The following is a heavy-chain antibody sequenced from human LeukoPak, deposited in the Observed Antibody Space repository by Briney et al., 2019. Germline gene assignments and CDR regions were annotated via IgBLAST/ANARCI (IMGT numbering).Heavy chain of an antibody. CDR3: ARTDYYDSSGYYYPLY. J-gene: IGHJ4*02. V-gene: IGHV3-23*01. CDR1: GFTFSSYA. CDR2: ISGSGGST. Sequence: PGGSLRLSCAASGFTFSSYAMSWVRQAPGKGLEWVSAISGSGGSTYYADSVKGRFTISRDNSKNTLYLQMNSLRAEDTAVYYYARTDYYDSSGYYYPLYWGQGTLVTVSS. D-gene: IGHD3-22*01.